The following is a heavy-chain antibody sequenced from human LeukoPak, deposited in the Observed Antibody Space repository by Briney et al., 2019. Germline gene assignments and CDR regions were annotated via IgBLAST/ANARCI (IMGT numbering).Heavy chain of an antibody. J-gene: IGHJ4*02. Sequence: GSLRLSCAASGFSFSTYDMTWVRQAPGKGLEWVSYISSSSSGIYYADAVKGRFTISRDNAKNSLYLQMDSLRDADTAVYYCSRGRDGCGWGQGTLVTVSS. V-gene: IGHV3-48*02. CDR2: ISSSSSGI. CDR1: GFSFSTYD. D-gene: IGHD5-24*01. CDR3: SRGRDGCG.